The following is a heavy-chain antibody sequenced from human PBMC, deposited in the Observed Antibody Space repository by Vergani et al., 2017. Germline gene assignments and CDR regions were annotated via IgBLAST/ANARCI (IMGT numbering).Heavy chain of an antibody. CDR2: IIPIFGTA. CDR1: GGTFSSYA. V-gene: IGHV1-69*12. Sequence: QVQLVQSGAEVKKPGSSVKVSCKASGGTFSSYAISWVRQAPGQGLEWMGGIIPIFGTANYARKLQGRVAMTADESTSKAYMELGSLRTEATGVYYCAGEGSRYSSGLGGCYAARVDRGASPCDYWGQGTLVTVSS. D-gene: IGHD6-25*01. CDR3: AGEGSRYSSGLGGCYAARVDRGASPCDY. J-gene: IGHJ4*02.